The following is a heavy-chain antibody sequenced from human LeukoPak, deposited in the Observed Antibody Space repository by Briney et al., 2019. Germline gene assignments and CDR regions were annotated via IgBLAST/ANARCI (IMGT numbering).Heavy chain of an antibody. D-gene: IGHD1-26*01. CDR1: GYTFTSYD. V-gene: IGHV1-8*01. Sequence: ASVKVSCKASGYTFTSYDINWVRQATGQGLEWMGWMNPNSGNTGYAQKFQGRVTMTTDTSTSTAYMELRSLRSDDTAVYYCARRSGSYLGDFDYWGQGTLVTVSS. CDR3: ARRSGSYLGDFDY. J-gene: IGHJ4*02. CDR2: MNPNSGNT.